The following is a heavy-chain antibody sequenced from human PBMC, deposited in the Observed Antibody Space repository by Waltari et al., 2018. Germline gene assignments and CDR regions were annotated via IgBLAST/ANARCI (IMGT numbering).Heavy chain of an antibody. J-gene: IGHJ6*02. CDR2: INHSGST. D-gene: IGHD3-10*01. CDR1: GGSFSGYY. V-gene: IGHV4-34*01. Sequence: QVQLQQWGAGLLKPSETLSLTCAVYGGSFSGYYWSWIRQPPGKGLEWIGEINHSGSTNYNPSLKSRVTMTRDTSISTAYMELSRLRSDDTAVYYCARARELLDYYYYYGMDVWGQGTTVTVSS. CDR3: ARARELLDYYYYYGMDV.